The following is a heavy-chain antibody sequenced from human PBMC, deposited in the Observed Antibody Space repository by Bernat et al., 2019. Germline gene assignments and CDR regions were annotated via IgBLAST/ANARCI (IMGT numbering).Heavy chain of an antibody. CDR3: AKGRERVDH. CDR2: ISGSGDST. CDR1: GFTFTSYA. Sequence: EVQLLESGGGLVRPGGSLRLSCAASGFTFTSYAMSWVRQAPGKGLEWVSAISGSGDSTYYARSVKGRFTISRDNSKNTLYLQMNSLRAEDTAVYFCAKGRERVDHWGQGTLVTVSS. V-gene: IGHV3-23*01. D-gene: IGHD1-26*01. J-gene: IGHJ4*02.